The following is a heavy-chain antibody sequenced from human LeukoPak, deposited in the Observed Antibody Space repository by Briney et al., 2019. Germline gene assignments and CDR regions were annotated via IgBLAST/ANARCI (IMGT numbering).Heavy chain of an antibody. CDR1: GGSIGSYY. CDR2: IYTSGST. J-gene: IGHJ3*02. CDR3: ARAAPAFEAAAGTDAFDI. D-gene: IGHD6-13*01. V-gene: IGHV4-4*07. Sequence: SETLSLTCTVSGGSIGSYYWSWIRQPAGKGLEWIGRIYTSGSTNYNPSLKSRVTMSVDTSKNQFSLKLSSVTAADTAVYYCARAAPAFEAAAGTDAFDIWGQGTMVTVSS.